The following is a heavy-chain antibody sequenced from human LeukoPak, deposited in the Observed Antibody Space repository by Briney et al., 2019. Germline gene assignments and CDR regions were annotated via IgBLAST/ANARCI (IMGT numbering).Heavy chain of an antibody. D-gene: IGHD5-18*01. CDR2: ISAYNGNT. CDR1: GYTFTSYG. Sequence: ASVKVSCKASGYTFTSYGISWVRQAPGQGLEWMGWISAYNGNTNYAQKFQGRVTITADKSTSTAYMELSSLRSEDTAVYYCARVALNTAMVHYFDYWGQGTLVTVSS. V-gene: IGHV1-18*01. J-gene: IGHJ4*02. CDR3: ARVALNTAMVHYFDY.